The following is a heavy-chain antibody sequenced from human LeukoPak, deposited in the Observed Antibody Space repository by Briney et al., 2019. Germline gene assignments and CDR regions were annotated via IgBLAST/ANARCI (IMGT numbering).Heavy chain of an antibody. D-gene: IGHD2-15*01. CDR2: IYPGDYDT. Sequence: GGSLKISCKGSGYSFTNYWIGWVRQLPGKGLGWMGIIYPGDYDTTYSTSFQGEVTISADKSISTAYLQWSSLKASDTAIYYCARRYCSGGSCYRNWFDPWGQGTLVTVSS. CDR1: GYSFTNYW. CDR3: ARRYCSGGSCYRNWFDP. J-gene: IGHJ5*02. V-gene: IGHV5-51*01.